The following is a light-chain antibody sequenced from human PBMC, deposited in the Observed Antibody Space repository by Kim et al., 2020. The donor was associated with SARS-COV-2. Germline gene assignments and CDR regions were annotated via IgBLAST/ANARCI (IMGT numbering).Light chain of an antibody. Sequence: SASVGDRVTITCRASQSISSWLAWYQQKPGKAPKLLIYKASSLESGVPSRFSCSGSGTEFTLTISSLQPDDFATYYCQPYNSLRTFGQGTKVDIK. CDR1: QSISSW. J-gene: IGKJ1*01. V-gene: IGKV1-5*03. CDR2: KAS. CDR3: QPYNSLRT.